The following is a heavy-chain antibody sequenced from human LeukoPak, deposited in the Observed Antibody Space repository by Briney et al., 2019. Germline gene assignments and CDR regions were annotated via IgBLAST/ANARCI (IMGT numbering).Heavy chain of an antibody. CDR1: GYSISSGYY. CDR2: INHSGST. Sequence: SETLSLTCTVSGYSISSGYYWSWIRQPPGKGLEWIGEINHSGSTNYNPSLKSRVTISLDTSKSQFSLKVRYVTAADTAVYYCARLTKNDSGSFRFGKKKRGYMDVWGKGTTVTISS. D-gene: IGHD3-10*01. V-gene: IGHV4-38-2*02. CDR3: ARLTKNDSGSFRFGKKKRGYMDV. J-gene: IGHJ6*03.